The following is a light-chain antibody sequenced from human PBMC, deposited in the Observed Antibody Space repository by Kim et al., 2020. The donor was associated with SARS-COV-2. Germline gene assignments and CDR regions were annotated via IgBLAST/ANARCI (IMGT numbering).Light chain of an antibody. CDR3: QQRSNWYT. V-gene: IGKV3-11*01. Sequence: LPLSPGERAPISCRRNKSVSSYLAWYKQKPGQAPRLLIYDASNRATGIPARFSGSGSGTDFTLTISSLEPEDFAVYYCQQRSNWYTFGQGTKLEI. CDR1: KSVSSY. J-gene: IGKJ2*01. CDR2: DAS.